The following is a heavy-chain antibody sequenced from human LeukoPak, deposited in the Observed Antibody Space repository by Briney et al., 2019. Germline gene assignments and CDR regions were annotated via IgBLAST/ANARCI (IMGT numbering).Heavy chain of an antibody. J-gene: IGHJ4*02. D-gene: IGHD3-22*01. CDR1: GRTLSTYA. CDR3: AKDKIVVAGNFDY. CDR2: ISGGGGST. Sequence: GGSLRLSCAASGRTLSTYAMSWVRQAPGKGLEWVSAISGGGGSTYYADSVKGRFIISRDNSKNTLYLQMNSLRAEDTAVYYCAKDKIVVAGNFDYWGQGTLVTVSS. V-gene: IGHV3-23*01.